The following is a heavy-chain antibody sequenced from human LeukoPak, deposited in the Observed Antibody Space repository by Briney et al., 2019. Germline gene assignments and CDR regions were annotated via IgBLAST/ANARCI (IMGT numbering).Heavy chain of an antibody. J-gene: IGHJ4*02. V-gene: IGHV3-7*01. D-gene: IGHD5-12*01. Sequence: GGSLRLSCAASGFTFSNYWMSWVRQAPGKGLEWVAHINQDGGEEHYMDSVKARFIISRDNAKNSPSLQMDSLRAEDTAVYYCVRDGGVSGYDLLDYWGQGTLVTVSS. CDR1: GFTFSNYW. CDR3: VRDGGVSGYDLLDY. CDR2: INQDGGEE.